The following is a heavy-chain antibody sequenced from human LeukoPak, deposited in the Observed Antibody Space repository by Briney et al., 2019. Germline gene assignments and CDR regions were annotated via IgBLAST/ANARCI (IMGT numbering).Heavy chain of an antibody. CDR2: ISNDGSTK. V-gene: IGHV3-30*18. D-gene: IGHD2-2*01. CDR3: AKAAYCTSTSCHFSGYAQRPLDS. J-gene: IGHJ4*02. Sequence: PGRSLRLSCAASGFTFNMYGMHWVRQAPGKGREWVAGISNDGSTKDYADSVKGRFTISRDSSKKSMFLQMNSLRAEDTAVYYCAKAAYCTSTSCHFSGYAQRPLDSWGQGTLVTVSS. CDR1: GFTFNMYG.